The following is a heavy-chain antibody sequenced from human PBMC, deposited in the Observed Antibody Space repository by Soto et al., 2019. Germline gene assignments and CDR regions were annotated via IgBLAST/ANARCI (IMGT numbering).Heavy chain of an antibody. J-gene: IGHJ5*02. CDR2: IGGYGGTT. CDR3: TKGDGFWTWFDP. V-gene: IGHV3-23*01. D-gene: IGHD1-1*01. CDR1: GFTFSSYA. Sequence: EVQLLESGGDLVQPGGSLRLSCAASGFTFSSYAMSWVRKAPGKGLEWVSSIGGYGGTTYYADSVKGRFTISRDNSKNTLYLQLNSLRADDTAVYYCTKGDGFWTWFDPWGQGTLVTVFS.